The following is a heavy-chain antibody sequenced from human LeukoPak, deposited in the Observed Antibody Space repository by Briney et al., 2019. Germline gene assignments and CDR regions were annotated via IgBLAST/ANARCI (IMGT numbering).Heavy chain of an antibody. CDR1: GFTFSSYA. V-gene: IGHV3-23*01. D-gene: IGHD2-2*01. CDR2: ISGSGGST. J-gene: IGHJ4*02. CDR3: AKEGSMGPYYFDY. Sequence: TGGSLRLSCAASGFTFSSYAMSWVRQAPGQGLEWVSAISGSGGSTYYADSVKGRLTISRDNSKNTLYLQMNTLRAEDTAVYYFAKEGSMGPYYFDYWGQGTLVTVSS.